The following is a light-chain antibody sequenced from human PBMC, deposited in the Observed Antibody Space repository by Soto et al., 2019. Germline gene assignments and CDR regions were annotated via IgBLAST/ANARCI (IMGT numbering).Light chain of an antibody. CDR2: GAS. CDR3: QQYGSSSWT. Sequence: EIVLTQSPGTLSLSPGERATLSCRASQSVSSSYFAWYQQRFGQAPRLLICGASSRATGIPDRFSGSGSGTDFTLTISRLEPEDVEVYYCQQYGSSSWTFGQGTMVEIK. J-gene: IGKJ1*01. CDR1: QSVSSSY. V-gene: IGKV3-20*01.